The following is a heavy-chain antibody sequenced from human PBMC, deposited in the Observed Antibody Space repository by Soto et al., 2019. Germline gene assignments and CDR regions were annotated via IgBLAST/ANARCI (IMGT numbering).Heavy chain of an antibody. CDR2: INPSADSSTSGGSA. V-gene: IGHV1-46*01. CDR3: ARDANYALTFHYYGMDV. CDR1: GYPFTTYY. D-gene: IGHD1-7*01. Sequence: QVQLVQSGAEVKPPGASVKVACKASGYPFTTYYIHWVRQAPGHGPEWMGIINPSADSSTSGGSASYAQKFQGRVTLTRDTSAITVYMELSSLGSEDTAIYYCARDANYALTFHYYGMDVWGQGTTVTVSS. J-gene: IGHJ6*02.